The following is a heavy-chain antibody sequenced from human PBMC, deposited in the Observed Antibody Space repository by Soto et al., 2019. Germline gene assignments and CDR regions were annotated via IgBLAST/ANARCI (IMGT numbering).Heavy chain of an antibody. D-gene: IGHD2-15*01. CDR3: ARGGTVVNGFDY. J-gene: IGHJ4*02. Sequence: QVQLQESGPGLVKPSETLSLTCTVSGGSMSSYYWSWIRQPPGMGLEWIGYIYYSGTTNYNPSLQSRVTLSVDTSKNQFSLQLSSVTPADTAVYYGARGGTVVNGFDYWGQGTLVTVSS. V-gene: IGHV4-59*01. CDR1: GGSMSSYY. CDR2: IYYSGTT.